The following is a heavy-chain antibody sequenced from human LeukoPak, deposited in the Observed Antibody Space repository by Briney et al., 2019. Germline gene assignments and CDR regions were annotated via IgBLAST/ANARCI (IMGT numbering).Heavy chain of an antibody. D-gene: IGHD1-26*01. CDR2: VNPSSGST. V-gene: IGHV1-46*02. CDR3: ARAVGPRGGNWFDP. Sequence: ASVTVSCKASGYSFNAYYIHWVRQAPGQGLEWMGVVNPSSGSTTYSQKFQGRVTMTRDTSTSTVYMDLSSLRSEDTAVYYCARAVGPRGGNWFDPWGQGTLVTVSS. J-gene: IGHJ5*02. CDR1: GYSFNAYY.